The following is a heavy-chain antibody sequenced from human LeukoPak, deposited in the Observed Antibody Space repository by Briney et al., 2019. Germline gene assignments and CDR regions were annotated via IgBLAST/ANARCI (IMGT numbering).Heavy chain of an antibody. Sequence: GRSLRLSCAASGFTSSSYIMNCVRQAPGKGLEWVSSISSGSSYIYYPDSVKGRFTISRDDARNSLYLQMNSLRAEDTAVYFCASHIGDYYYYYYMDVWGKGTTVTVSS. J-gene: IGHJ6*03. V-gene: IGHV3-21*01. CDR2: ISSGSSYI. CDR3: ASHIGDYYYYYYMDV. D-gene: IGHD2-21*01. CDR1: GFTSSSYI.